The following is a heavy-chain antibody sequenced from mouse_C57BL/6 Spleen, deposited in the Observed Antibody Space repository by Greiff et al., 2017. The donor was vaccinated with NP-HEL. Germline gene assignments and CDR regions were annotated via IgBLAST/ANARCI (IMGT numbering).Heavy chain of an antibody. V-gene: IGHV3-6*01. CDR1: GYSITSGYY. Sequence: VQLKESGPGLVKPSQSLSLTCSVTGYSITSGYYWNWIRQFPGNKLEWMGYISYDGSNNYNPSLKNRISITRYTSKNQFFLKLNSVTTEDTATYYCASYDAMDYWGQGTSVTVSS. CDR2: ISYDGSN. J-gene: IGHJ4*01. CDR3: ASYDAMDY.